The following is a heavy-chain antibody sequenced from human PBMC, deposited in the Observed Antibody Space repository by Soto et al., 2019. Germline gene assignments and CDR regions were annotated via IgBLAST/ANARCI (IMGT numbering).Heavy chain of an antibody. CDR3: ARLEVTSLLH. D-gene: IGHD3-3*01. Sequence: QLQLQESGPGLVKPSETLSLTCTVSGGSISSSRYYWGWIRQPPGKGLEWIGSIYYSGSTYYNPSLKSRVTISVDTSKNQFSLKLSSVTAADTAVYYCARLEVTSLLHWGQGTLVTVSS. CDR1: GGSISSSRYY. J-gene: IGHJ4*02. V-gene: IGHV4-39*01. CDR2: IYYSGST.